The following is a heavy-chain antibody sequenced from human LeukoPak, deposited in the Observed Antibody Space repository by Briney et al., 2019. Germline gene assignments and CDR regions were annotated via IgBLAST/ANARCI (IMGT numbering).Heavy chain of an antibody. J-gene: IGHJ4*02. CDR1: GFTFSSYA. V-gene: IGHV3-23*01. CDR3: AKSAPSKY. Sequence: GGSLRLSCAASGFTFSSYAMSWVRQAPGKGLEWVSHIISSAASTDYADSVKGRFTISRDNSKNTLYLQMTSLRAEDTAVYYCAKSAPSKYWGQGTLVTVPS. D-gene: IGHD4-11*01. CDR2: IISSAAST.